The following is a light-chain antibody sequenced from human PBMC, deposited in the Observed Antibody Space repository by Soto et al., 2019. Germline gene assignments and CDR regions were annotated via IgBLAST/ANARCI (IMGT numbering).Light chain of an antibody. CDR2: EVN. V-gene: IGLV2-14*01. J-gene: IGLJ1*01. CDR3: SSYTSRTTLNV. CDR1: SSDVGGYNY. Sequence: QAALAQPASVSGSPGQSITISCTGTSSDVGGYNYVSWYQHHPGKAPKLMIYEVNNRPSGVSNRFSGSKSGNTASLTISGLQAEDEADYYCSSYTSRTTLNVFGSRTKVTVL.